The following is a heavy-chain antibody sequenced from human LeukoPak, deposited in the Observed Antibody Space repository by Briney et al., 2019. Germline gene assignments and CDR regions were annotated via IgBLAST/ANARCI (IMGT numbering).Heavy chain of an antibody. CDR3: ARVGYYDFWSGYQDDDASDI. V-gene: IGHV3-11*01. CDR2: ISSSGSTI. D-gene: IGHD3-3*01. Sequence: GGSLRLSCAASGFTFSDYYMSWIRQAPGKGLEWVSYISSSGSTIYYADSVKGRFTISRDNAKNSLYLQTNSLRAEDTAVYYCARVGYYDFWSGYQDDDASDIWGQGTMVTVSS. J-gene: IGHJ3*02. CDR1: GFTFSDYY.